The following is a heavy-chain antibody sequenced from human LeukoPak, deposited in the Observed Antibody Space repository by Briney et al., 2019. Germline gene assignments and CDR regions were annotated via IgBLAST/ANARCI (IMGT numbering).Heavy chain of an antibody. J-gene: IGHJ3*02. Sequence: SQTLSLTCAISGDSVSSNSAAWNWIRQSPSRGLEWLGRTYYRSKWYNDYAVSVKSRITINPDTSKNQFSLQLKSVTPEDTAVYYCARDEDGSLDAFDVWVASDDDVSLDAFDIWGQGTMVTVSS. CDR3: ARDEDGSLDAFDVWVASDDDVSLDAFDI. CDR1: GDSVSSNSAA. CDR2: TYYRSKWYN. D-gene: IGHD5-24*01. V-gene: IGHV6-1*01.